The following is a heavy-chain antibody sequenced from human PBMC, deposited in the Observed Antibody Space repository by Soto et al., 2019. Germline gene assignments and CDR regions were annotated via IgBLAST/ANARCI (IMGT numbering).Heavy chain of an antibody. V-gene: IGHV3-30-3*01. CDR2: ISYDGSNK. CDR1: GFTFSSYA. Sequence: QVQLVESGGGVVQPGRSLRLSCAASGFTFSSYAMHWVRQAPGKGLEWVAVISYDGSNKYYADSVKGRFTISRDNSKNTLYLQMNSLRAEDTAVYYCARDRSRRSSWYGTNWFAPWGQGTLVTVSS. D-gene: IGHD6-13*01. CDR3: ARDRSRRSSWYGTNWFAP. J-gene: IGHJ5*02.